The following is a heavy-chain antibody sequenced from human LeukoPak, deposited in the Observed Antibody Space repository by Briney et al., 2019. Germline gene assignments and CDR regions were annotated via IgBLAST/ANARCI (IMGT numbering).Heavy chain of an antibody. Sequence: GGSLRLSCAASGFTFSSYAMTWVRQAPGKGLEWVSGISGSGGSTDYADSLKGRSTISRDNSKNTLHLQMNSLRAEDTAVYYCAKGRYNYGSSVDYWGQGTLVTVSS. D-gene: IGHD5-18*01. V-gene: IGHV3-23*01. J-gene: IGHJ4*02. CDR2: ISGSGGST. CDR1: GFTFSSYA. CDR3: AKGRYNYGSSVDY.